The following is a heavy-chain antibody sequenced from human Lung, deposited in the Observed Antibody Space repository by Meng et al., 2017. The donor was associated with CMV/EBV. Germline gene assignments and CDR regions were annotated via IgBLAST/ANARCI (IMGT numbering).Heavy chain of an antibody. CDR1: GFTFSYYA. D-gene: IGHD2-15*01. V-gene: IGHV3-64*01. CDR3: ARESGGSGESLLDN. Sequence: SGFTFSYYAMHWVRQAPGKGLEYVSAIGANGNNTYYAKSVKVRFTISRDNSKNTLYLQMGSLRTEDMAVYYCARESGGSGESLLDNWGRGTLVTVSS. J-gene: IGHJ4*02. CDR2: IGANGNNT.